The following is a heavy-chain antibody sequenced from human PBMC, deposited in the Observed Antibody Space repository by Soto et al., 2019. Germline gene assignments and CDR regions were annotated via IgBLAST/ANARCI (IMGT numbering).Heavy chain of an antibody. V-gene: IGHV3-21*01. CDR1: GFTFSSYS. D-gene: IGHD3-3*01. CDR3: ARDGVVHRRVNWFDP. CDR2: ISSSSSSYI. Sequence: GGSLRLSCAASGFTFSSYSMNWVRQAPGKGLEWVSSISSSSSSYIYYADSVKGRFTISRDNAKNSLYLQMNSLRAEDTAVYYCARDGVVHRRVNWFDPWGQGTLVTVSS. J-gene: IGHJ5*02.